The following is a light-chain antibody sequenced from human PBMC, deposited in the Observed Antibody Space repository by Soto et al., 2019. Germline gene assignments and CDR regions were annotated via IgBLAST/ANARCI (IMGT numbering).Light chain of an antibody. Sequence: QSVLTQPASVSGSPGQSITISCTGSSSDVGGYNNVSWYQQHPGKAPKLMIYEVSNRPSGISNRFSGSKSGNTASLTLSGLQAEDEADYYCSSYTSSSTLVFGGGTKLTVL. J-gene: IGLJ2*01. CDR1: SSDVGGYNN. CDR3: SSYTSSSTLV. CDR2: EVS. V-gene: IGLV2-14*01.